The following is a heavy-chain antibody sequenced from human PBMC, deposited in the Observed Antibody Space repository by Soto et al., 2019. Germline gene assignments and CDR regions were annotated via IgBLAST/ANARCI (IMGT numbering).Heavy chain of an antibody. CDR2: IYWNDDK. V-gene: IGHV2-5*01. Sequence: QITLKESGPTLVKPTQTLTLTCTFSGFSLTTSGVVVGWIRQPPGKALEWLALIYWNDDKRYSPSLRTRLAIAKDTSKNQVVLTMTNMNPVDTATYFCARRPPYSTYVDYWGQGALVTVSS. J-gene: IGHJ4*02. CDR3: ARRPPYSTYVDY. D-gene: IGHD4-4*01. CDR1: GFSLTTSGVV.